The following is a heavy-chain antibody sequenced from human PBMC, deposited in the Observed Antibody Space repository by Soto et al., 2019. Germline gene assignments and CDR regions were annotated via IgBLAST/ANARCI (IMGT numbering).Heavy chain of an antibody. J-gene: IGHJ6*02. CDR1: GFTFSDHY. Sequence: GGSLRRSCAASGFTFSDHYMDWVRQAPGKGLEWVGRIKNKANNYNTQYAASVEGRFTISRDDSKNSLFLQMNSLKSDDTAVYYCAVRFGGYSYGPDHYGMDVWGQGTTVTVSS. V-gene: IGHV3-72*01. CDR2: IKNKANNYNT. CDR3: AVRFGGYSYGPDHYGMDV. D-gene: IGHD5-18*01.